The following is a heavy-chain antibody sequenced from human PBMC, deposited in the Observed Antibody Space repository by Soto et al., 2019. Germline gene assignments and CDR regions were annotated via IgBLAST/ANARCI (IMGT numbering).Heavy chain of an antibody. J-gene: IGHJ5*02. CDR3: ARDKSQGGWTMVNWFDP. Sequence: GGSLRLSCAASGFTFSSYSMNWVRQAPGKGLEWVSSISSSSSYIYYADSVKGRFTISRDNAKNSLYLQMNSLRAEDTAVYYCARDKSQGGWTMVNWFDPWGQGTLVTVSS. D-gene: IGHD6-19*01. CDR1: GFTFSSYS. V-gene: IGHV3-21*01. CDR2: ISSSSSYI.